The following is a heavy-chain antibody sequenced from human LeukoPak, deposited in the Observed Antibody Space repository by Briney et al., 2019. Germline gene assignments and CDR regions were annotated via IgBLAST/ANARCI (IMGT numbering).Heavy chain of an antibody. CDR3: ASAGPYDSSGYLSY. V-gene: IGHV1-24*01. CDR2: FDPEDGET. CDR1: GYTLTELS. Sequence: ASVKVSCTVSGYTLTELSMHWVRQAPGKGLEWMGGFDPEDGETIYAQKFQGRVTMTEDTSTDTAYMELSSLRSEDTAVYYCASAGPYDSSGYLSYWGQGTLVTVSS. J-gene: IGHJ4*02. D-gene: IGHD3-22*01.